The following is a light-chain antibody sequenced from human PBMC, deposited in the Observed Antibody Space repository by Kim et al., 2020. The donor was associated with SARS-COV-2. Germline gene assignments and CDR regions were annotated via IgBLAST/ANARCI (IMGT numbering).Light chain of an antibody. CDR1: QGISNY. V-gene: IGKV1-27*01. Sequence: ASVGDRVTITCRPSQGISNYLAWYQQKPGKVPKLLIYAASTLQSGVPSRFSVSGSGTDFTLTISSLQPEDVATYYWQKYNSAPRTFGQGTKVEIK. CDR2: AAS. CDR3: QKYNSAPRT. J-gene: IGKJ1*01.